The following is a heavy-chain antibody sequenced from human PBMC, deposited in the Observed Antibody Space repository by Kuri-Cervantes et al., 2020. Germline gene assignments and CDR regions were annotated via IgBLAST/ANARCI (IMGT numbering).Heavy chain of an antibody. D-gene: IGHD6-13*01. J-gene: IGHJ6*02. CDR1: GYTFTSYA. Sequence: ASVKVSCKASGYTFTSYAMHWVRQAPGQRLEWMGWINAGNGNTKYSQKFQGRVTITRDTSASTAYMELSSLRSEDTAMYYCARGYSSSWYGSRRALEYYYYGMDVWGQGTTVTVSS. CDR3: ARGYSSSWYGSRRALEYYYYGMDV. CDR2: INAGNGNT. V-gene: IGHV1-3*01.